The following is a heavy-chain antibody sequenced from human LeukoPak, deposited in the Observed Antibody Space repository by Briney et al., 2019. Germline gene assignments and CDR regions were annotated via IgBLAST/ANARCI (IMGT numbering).Heavy chain of an antibody. D-gene: IGHD3-10*01. CDR1: GYYLTGYY. V-gene: IGHV1-46*01. CDR2: INPSNAET. J-gene: IGHJ4*02. Sequence: ASVKVSCKASGYYLTGYYVHWVRQAPGQGLEWVGIINPSNAETVYAQKFQGRVTMTTDTSTSTVYMELSSLTSDDTAVYYCTRSGESHFDFWGQGTLVTVSP. CDR3: TRSGESHFDF.